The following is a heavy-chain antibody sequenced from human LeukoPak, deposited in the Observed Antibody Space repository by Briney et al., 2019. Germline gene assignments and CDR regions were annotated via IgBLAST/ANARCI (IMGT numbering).Heavy chain of an antibody. Sequence: QPGRSLRPSCAASGFTFSSYAMHWVRQAPGKGLEWVAVILYDGSNKYYADSVKGRFTISRDNSKNTLYLQMNSLRAEDTAVYYCARDEGYGDPLFDYWGQGTLVTVSS. CDR2: ILYDGSNK. CDR1: GFTFSSYA. J-gene: IGHJ4*02. D-gene: IGHD4-17*01. V-gene: IGHV3-30*04. CDR3: ARDEGYGDPLFDY.